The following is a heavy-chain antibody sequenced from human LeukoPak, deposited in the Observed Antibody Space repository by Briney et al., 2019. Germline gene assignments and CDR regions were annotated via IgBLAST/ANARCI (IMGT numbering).Heavy chain of an antibody. D-gene: IGHD3-22*01. V-gene: IGHV4-4*07. Sequence: SENLSLNCTVSGGSISSLYWSWLRQPAGEGLEWIGRIYTSGSTNYNTSLKSRVTMSVDTSKNQFSLKLSSVNAADTAVYYCARGLRYYDSSGYRTWYWFDPWGQGNLGTVSP. CDR1: GGSISSLY. J-gene: IGHJ5*01. CDR3: ARGLRYYDSSGYRTWYWFDP. CDR2: IYTSGST.